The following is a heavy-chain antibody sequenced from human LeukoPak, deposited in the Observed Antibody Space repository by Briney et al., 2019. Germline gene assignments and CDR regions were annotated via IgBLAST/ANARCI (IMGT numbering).Heavy chain of an antibody. CDR1: GFTFSTYS. D-gene: IGHD5-12*01. V-gene: IGHV3-21*01. J-gene: IGHJ4*02. CDR2: ISGSSSYI. CDR3: ARSSGYGVADY. Sequence: GGSLRLPCAASGFTFSTYSMNWVRQAPGKGLEWVSSISGSSSYIYYADSVKGRFTISRDNANNSLYLQMNSLRADDTAVYYCARSSGYGVADYWGQGTLVTVSS.